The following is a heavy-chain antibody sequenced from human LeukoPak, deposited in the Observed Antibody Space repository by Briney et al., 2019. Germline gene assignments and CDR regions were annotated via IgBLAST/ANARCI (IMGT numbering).Heavy chain of an antibody. D-gene: IGHD2-2*01. CDR3: ATHCSSTSCSDDY. CDR1: GYTFTSYG. J-gene: IGHJ4*02. CDR2: INPSGGST. V-gene: IGHV1-46*01. Sequence: GASVKVSCKASGYTFTSYGISWVRQAPGQGLEWMGIINPSGGSTSYAQKFQGRVTMTRDTSTSTVYMELSSLRSEDTAVYYCATHCSSTSCSDDYWGQGTLVTVSS.